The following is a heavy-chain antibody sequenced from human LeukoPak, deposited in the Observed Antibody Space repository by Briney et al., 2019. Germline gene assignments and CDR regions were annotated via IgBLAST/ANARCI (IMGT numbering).Heavy chain of an antibody. J-gene: IGHJ4*02. CDR2: INWNSGSI. Sequence: GRSLRLSCAVSGFKFDDYAMHWVRQAPGRGLEWVSSINWNSGSIGYGDSVKGRFTNSRDNAKNSLYLQMNSLRVEDTAVYYCARDLGQLGGRYFDYWGQGTLVTVSS. V-gene: IGHV3-9*01. CDR1: GFKFDDYA. CDR3: ARDLGQLGGRYFDY. D-gene: IGHD6-6*01.